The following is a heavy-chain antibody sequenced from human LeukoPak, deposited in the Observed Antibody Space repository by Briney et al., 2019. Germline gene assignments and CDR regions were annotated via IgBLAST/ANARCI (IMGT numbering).Heavy chain of an antibody. J-gene: IGHJ6*03. Sequence: PSETLSLTCSVSGVSIDSYHWSWIRQPPGKGLEWIGYFYYTGSTNYSPSFEGRVTISEDTSKNQISLGLTSVTAADTAVYYCARAAYGDYRYYYFYLDVWGKGTTVTVSS. CDR2: FYYTGST. D-gene: IGHD4-17*01. CDR1: GVSIDSYH. CDR3: ARAAYGDYRYYYFYLDV. V-gene: IGHV4-59*01.